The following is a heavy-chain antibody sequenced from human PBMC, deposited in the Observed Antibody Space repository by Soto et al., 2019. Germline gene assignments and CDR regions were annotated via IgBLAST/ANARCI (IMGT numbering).Heavy chain of an antibody. CDR1: GDTFSNHT. J-gene: IGHJ6*03. D-gene: IGHD3-10*01. CDR3: ERVAEMGSVTKGYYDYMDV. V-gene: IGHV1-69*04. Sequence: QVQLVQSGAEVKKPGSSVKVSCKASGDTFSNHTISWVRQAPGQGLEWMGSIIPILGVANYAQKFQCRVTLTEDKSTTTAYMELSRLRSADTAVYYCERVAEMGSVTKGYYDYMDVWGKGTTVTVSS. CDR2: IIPILGVA.